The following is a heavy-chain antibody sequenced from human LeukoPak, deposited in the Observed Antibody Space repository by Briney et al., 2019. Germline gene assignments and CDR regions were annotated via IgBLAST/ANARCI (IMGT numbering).Heavy chain of an antibody. CDR3: ARSHSVWTSFDY. J-gene: IGHJ4*02. CDR2: IYYSGST. CDR1: GGSISSYY. D-gene: IGHD3/OR15-3a*01. V-gene: IGHV4-59*01. Sequence: NPSETLSLTCTVPGGSISSYYWSWIRQPPGKGLERIGYIYYSGSTNYNPSLKSRVTISVDTSKNQFSLKLSSVTAADTAVYYCARSHSVWTSFDYWGQGTLVTVSS.